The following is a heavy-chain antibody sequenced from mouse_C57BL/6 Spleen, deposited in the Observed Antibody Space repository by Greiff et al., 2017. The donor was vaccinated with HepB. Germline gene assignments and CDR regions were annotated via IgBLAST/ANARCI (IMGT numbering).Heavy chain of an antibody. Sequence: EVQLQQSGAELVRPGASVKLSCTASGFNIKDYYMHWVKQRPEQGLEWIGRIDPEDGDTEYAPKFQGKATMTADTSSNTAYLQLSSLTSEDTAVYCCTLPFITPVVATDYWGQGTTPTVSS. D-gene: IGHD1-1*01. CDR3: TLPFITPVVATDY. CDR2: IDPEDGDT. V-gene: IGHV14-1*01. CDR1: GFNIKDYY. J-gene: IGHJ2*01.